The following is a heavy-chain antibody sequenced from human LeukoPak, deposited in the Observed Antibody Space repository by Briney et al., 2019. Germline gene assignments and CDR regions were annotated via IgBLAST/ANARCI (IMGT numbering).Heavy chain of an antibody. D-gene: IGHD4-23*01. CDR3: AREPDDYGGKTHGMDV. CDR2: ISTSSTYI. CDR1: GFTFSTYT. Sequence: GGSLRLSCAASGFTFSTYTMNWVRQAPGKGLEWVSSISTSSTYIYYADSVKGRFTISRDNAKNSLYLQMNSLRAEDTAVYYCAREPDDYGGKTHGMDVWGQGTTVTVSS. V-gene: IGHV3-21*01. J-gene: IGHJ6*02.